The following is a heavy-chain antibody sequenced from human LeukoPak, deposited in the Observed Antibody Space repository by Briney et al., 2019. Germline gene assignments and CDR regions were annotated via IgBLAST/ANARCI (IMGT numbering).Heavy chain of an antibody. CDR1: GFIFDGYA. V-gene: IGHV3-30*03. CDR2: VSKDGSAT. D-gene: IGHD3-10*01. Sequence: SGGSLRLSCAASGFIFDGYAMNWVRQAPGKGLEWVAQVSKDGSATFYADSVRGRFTISRDNSKNTLSLQMDNLRVDDTAVYFCATGRVQLDYWGQGALVSASS. J-gene: IGHJ4*02. CDR3: ATGRVQLDY.